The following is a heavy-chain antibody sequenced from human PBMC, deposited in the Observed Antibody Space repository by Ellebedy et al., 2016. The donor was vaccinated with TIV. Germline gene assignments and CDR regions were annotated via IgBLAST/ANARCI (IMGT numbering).Heavy chain of an antibody. CDR1: GFIFNNAW. D-gene: IGHD2-21*02. Sequence: GESLKISXAGAGFIFNNAWMNWVRQTPEKGLEWVGRIKSRTVGGTADYAAPVKGRFTISRDDSKNTLYLQMNSLKTEDTAVYYCTTDVTATYYFDYWGQGTLVTVSS. J-gene: IGHJ4*02. V-gene: IGHV3-15*07. CDR3: TTDVTATYYFDY. CDR2: IKSRTVGGTA.